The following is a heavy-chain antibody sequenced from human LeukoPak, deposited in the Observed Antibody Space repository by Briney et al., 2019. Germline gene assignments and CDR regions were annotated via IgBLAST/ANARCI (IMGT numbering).Heavy chain of an antibody. V-gene: IGHV4-59*01. D-gene: IGHD6-13*01. CDR2: IYYSGST. CDR1: GGSISSYY. J-gene: IGHJ6*02. Sequence: SETLSLTCTVSGGSISSYYWSWIRQPPGKGLEWIGYIYYSGSTNYNPSLKSRVTISVDTSENQFSLKLSSVTDADTAVYYRARASSSWYGMDVWGQGTTVTVSS. CDR3: ARASSSWYGMDV.